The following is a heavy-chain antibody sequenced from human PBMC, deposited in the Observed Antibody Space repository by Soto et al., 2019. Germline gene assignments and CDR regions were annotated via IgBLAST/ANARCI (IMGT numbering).Heavy chain of an antibody. D-gene: IGHD4-17*01. V-gene: IGHV3-33*01. CDR2: IWYDGSNK. CDR3: ARDSVADGDYVAELDY. J-gene: IGHJ4*02. Sequence: QVQLVESGGCVVQPGRSLRLSCAASGFTFSSYGMHWVRQAPGKGLEWVAVIWYDGSNKYYADSVKGRFTISRDNSKNTLYLQMNSLRAEDTAVYYCARDSVADGDYVAELDYWGQGTLVTVSS. CDR1: GFTFSSYG.